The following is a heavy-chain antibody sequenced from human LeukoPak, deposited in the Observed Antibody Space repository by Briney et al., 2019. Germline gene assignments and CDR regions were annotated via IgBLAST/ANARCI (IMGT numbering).Heavy chain of an antibody. CDR3: ARVLATSLTGKAKEKYFDY. D-gene: IGHD5-24*01. CDR2: ISAYNGNT. CDR1: GYTFTSYG. Sequence: GASVKVSCKASGYTFTSYGISWVRQAPGQGLEWMGWISAYNGNTNYAQKLQGRVTMATDTSTSTAYMELRSLRSDDTAVYYCARVLATSLTGKAKEKYFDYWGQGTLVTASS. J-gene: IGHJ4*02. V-gene: IGHV1-18*01.